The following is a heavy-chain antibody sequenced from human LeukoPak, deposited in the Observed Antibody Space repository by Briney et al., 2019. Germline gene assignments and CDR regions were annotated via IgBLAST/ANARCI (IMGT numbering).Heavy chain of an antibody. CDR1: GFAFSNYG. Sequence: GGSLRLSCAASGFAFSNYGIHWVRQAPGKGLEWVALISYDGSNKYYADSVKGRFTISRDNSKKTLYLQMNSLRAEDTAVYYCAKLHPDIVVVPAAMIDYWGQGTLVTVSS. J-gene: IGHJ4*02. V-gene: IGHV3-30*18. CDR3: AKLHPDIVVVPAAMIDY. D-gene: IGHD2-2*01. CDR2: ISYDGSNK.